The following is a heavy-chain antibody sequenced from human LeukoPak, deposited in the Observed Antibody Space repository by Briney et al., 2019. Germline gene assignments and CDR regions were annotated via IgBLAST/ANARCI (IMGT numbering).Heavy chain of an antibody. CDR2: INHSGST. J-gene: IGHJ4*02. V-gene: IGHV4-34*01. Sequence: SETLSLTCAVYGGSFSGYYWSWIRQPPGKGLEWIGEINHSGSTNYNPSLKSRVTISVDKSKNQFSLKLSSVTAADTAVYYCARVFRSSGWYEVYWGQGTLVTVSS. CDR3: ARVFRSSGWYEVY. CDR1: GGSFSGYY. D-gene: IGHD6-19*01.